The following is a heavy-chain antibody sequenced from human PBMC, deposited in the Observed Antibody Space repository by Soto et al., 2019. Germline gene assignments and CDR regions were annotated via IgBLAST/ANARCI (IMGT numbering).Heavy chain of an antibody. D-gene: IGHD3-9*01. CDR3: ARDHANYDIVTCYKYGTRYYYYGMDV. J-gene: IGHJ6*02. Sequence: QVQLQESGPGLVKPSQTLSLTCTVSGGSISSGGYYWRWIRQHPGKGLEWIGYIYYSGSTYYNPSLKSRGTISVDTSKTQFSLKLSSVTAADTAVYYCARDHANYDIVTCYKYGTRYYYYGMDVWGQGTTVTVSS. CDR1: GGSISSGGYY. CDR2: IYYSGST. V-gene: IGHV4-31*03.